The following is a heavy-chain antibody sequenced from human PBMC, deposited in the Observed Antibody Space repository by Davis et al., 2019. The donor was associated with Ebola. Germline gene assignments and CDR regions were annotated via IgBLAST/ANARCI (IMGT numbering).Heavy chain of an antibody. CDR3: ARDYSSSWTRYPEYFQH. Sequence: AASVKVSCKASGYTFTSYGISWVRQAPGQGLEGMGWIRAYNGYTNYAPKLQGRFTMTTDTSTSTADMELRSLRSDDTAVYYCARDYSSSWTRYPEYFQHWGQGTLVTVAS. CDR1: GYTFTSYG. J-gene: IGHJ1*01. CDR2: IRAYNGYT. D-gene: IGHD6-13*01. V-gene: IGHV1-18*04.